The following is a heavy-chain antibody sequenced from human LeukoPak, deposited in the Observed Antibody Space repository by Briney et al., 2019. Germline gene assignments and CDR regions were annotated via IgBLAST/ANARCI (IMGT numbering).Heavy chain of an antibody. V-gene: IGHV3-11*04. CDR2: ISSSGSTI. J-gene: IGHJ6*03. Sequence: SGGSLRLPCAASGFTFSDYYMSWIRQAPGKGLEWVSYISSSGSTIYYADSVKGRFTISRDNAKNSLYLQMNSLRAEDTAVYYCASLTPHSSWYYYNILGKYYYYYMDVWGKGTTVTVSS. CDR3: ASLTPHSSWYYYNILGKYYYYYMDV. CDR1: GFTFSDYY. D-gene: IGHD6-13*01.